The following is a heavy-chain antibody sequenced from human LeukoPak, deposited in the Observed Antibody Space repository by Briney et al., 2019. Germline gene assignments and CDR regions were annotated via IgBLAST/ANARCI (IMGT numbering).Heavy chain of an antibody. CDR3: AVSIVGATNFDY. V-gene: IGHV1-69*01. CDR2: IILVFGIA. CDR1: GGAFSGYA. Sequence: GCSGRVSCRASGGAFSGYAISWGPRAPGQGRRWLGGIILVFGIANYAQKFQGRVTITADESTGTAYIEVSSLRLEDPAVYYGAVSIVGATNFDYWGQGTLVTVSS. D-gene: IGHD1-26*01. J-gene: IGHJ4*02.